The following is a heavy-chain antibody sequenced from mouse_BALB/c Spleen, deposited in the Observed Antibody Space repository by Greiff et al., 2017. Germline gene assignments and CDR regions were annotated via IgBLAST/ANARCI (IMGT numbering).Heavy chain of an antibody. J-gene: IGHJ2*01. CDR1: GFNIKDTY. CDR2: IDPANGNT. Sequence: EVQLQESGAELVKPGASVKLSCTASGFNIKDTYMHWVKQRPEQGLEWIGRIDPANGNTKYDPKFQGKATITADTSSNTAYLQLSSLTSEDTAVYYCASRSTMITTRGYFDYWGQGTTLTVSS. D-gene: IGHD2-4*01. CDR3: ASRSTMITTRGYFDY. V-gene: IGHV14-3*02.